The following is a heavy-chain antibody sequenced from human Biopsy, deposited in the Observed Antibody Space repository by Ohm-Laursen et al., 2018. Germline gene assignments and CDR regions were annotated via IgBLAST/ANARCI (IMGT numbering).Heavy chain of an antibody. CDR1: GDSISTSTTYY. D-gene: IGHD3-9*01. Sequence: SETLSLTCTVSGDSISTSTTYYWAWLRQPPGKGLEWIGSIYNSETTFYNPSLKSRVAISVDTSTNQFSLKVSSVTAADTAVYFCARVGSDWAPFDKWGPGTLVTVSS. CDR2: IYNSETT. V-gene: IGHV4-39*01. J-gene: IGHJ4*02. CDR3: ARVGSDWAPFDK.